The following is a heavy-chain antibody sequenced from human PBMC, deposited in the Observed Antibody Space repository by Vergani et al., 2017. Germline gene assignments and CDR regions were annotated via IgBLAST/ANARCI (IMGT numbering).Heavy chain of an antibody. J-gene: IGHJ4*02. CDR2: ISYDGSKK. CDR3: AKDSSGYVDY. V-gene: IGHV3-30*18. Sequence: QVQLVESGGGVVQPGRSLRLSCAASGFTFSSYGMHWVRQAPGKGLEWVAVISYDGSKKYYADSVKGRFTISRDNSKNTLYLQMNSLRAEDTAVYYCAKDSSGYVDYWGQGTLVTVSS. D-gene: IGHD3-22*01. CDR1: GFTFSSYG.